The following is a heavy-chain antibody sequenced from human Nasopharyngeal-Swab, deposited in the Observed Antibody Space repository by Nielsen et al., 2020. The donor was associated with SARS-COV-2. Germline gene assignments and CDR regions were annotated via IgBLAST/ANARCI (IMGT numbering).Heavy chain of an antibody. J-gene: IGHJ6*03. V-gene: IGHV3-33*01. Sequence: GESLKISCAASGFTFSSYGMHWVRQAPGKGLEWVAVIWYDGSNKYYADSVKGRFTISRDNSKNTLYLQMNSLRAEDTAVYYCARRDRWNYGLFYYYYYMDVWGKGTTVTVSS. D-gene: IGHD1-7*01. CDR2: IWYDGSNK. CDR3: ARRDRWNYGLFYYYYYMDV. CDR1: GFTFSSYG.